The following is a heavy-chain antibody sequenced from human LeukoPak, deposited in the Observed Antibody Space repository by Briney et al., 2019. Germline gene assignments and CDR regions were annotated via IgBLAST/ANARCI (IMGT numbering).Heavy chain of an antibody. V-gene: IGHV3-21*01. Sequence: PGGSLRLSCAASGFTFSSYSMSWVRQAPGKGLEWVSSISDSSSYKYYADSVKGRFTISRDNAKNSLYLQMNSLRAEDTAVYYCARVQSGGSGSYYNSDYWGQGTLVTVSS. CDR1: GFTFSSYS. J-gene: IGHJ4*02. CDR3: ARVQSGGSGSYYNSDY. D-gene: IGHD3-10*01. CDR2: ISDSSSYK.